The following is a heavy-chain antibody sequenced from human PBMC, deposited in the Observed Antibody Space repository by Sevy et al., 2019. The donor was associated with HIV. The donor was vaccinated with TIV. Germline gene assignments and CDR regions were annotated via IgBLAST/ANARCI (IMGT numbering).Heavy chain of an antibody. CDR2: ISYDGSNK. D-gene: IGHD5-18*01. CDR1: GFTFSSYA. J-gene: IGHJ6*02. CDR3: ASHPVDTAMVDVYYYYGMDV. V-gene: IGHV3-30-3*01. Sequence: WGSLRLSCAASGFTFSSYAMHWVRQAPGKGLEWVAVISYDGSNKYYADSVKGRFTISRDNSKNTLYLQMNSLRAEDTAVYYCASHPVDTAMVDVYYYYGMDVWDQGTTVTVSS.